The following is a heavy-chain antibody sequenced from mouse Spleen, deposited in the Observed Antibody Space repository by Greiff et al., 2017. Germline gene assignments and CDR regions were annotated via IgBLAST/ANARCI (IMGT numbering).Heavy chain of an antibody. CDR1: GYAFSSYW. J-gene: IGHJ4*01. D-gene: IGHD2-5*01. Sequence: QVQLQQSGAELVKPGASVKISCKASGYAFSSYWMNWVKQRPGKGLEWIGQIYPGDGDTNYNGKFKGKATLTADKSSSTAYMQLSSLTSEDSAVYFCASRYSNYVDAMDYWGQGTSVTVSS. CDR2: IYPGDGDT. CDR3: ASRYSNYVDAMDY. V-gene: IGHV1-80*01.